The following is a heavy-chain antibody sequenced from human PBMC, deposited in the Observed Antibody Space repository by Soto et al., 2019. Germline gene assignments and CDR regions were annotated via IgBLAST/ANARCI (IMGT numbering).Heavy chain of an antibody. J-gene: IGHJ4*02. CDR1: GFTFSSYG. CDR2: IWYDGSNK. D-gene: IGHD2-2*01. Sequence: QVQLVESGGGVVQPGRSLRLSCAASGFTFSSYGMHWVRQAPGKGLEWVAVIWYDGSNKYYADSVKGRFTISRDNSKNTXXLQMNSLRAEDTAVYYCARDRQGYCSSTSCYAIDYWGQGTLVTVSS. CDR3: ARDRQGYCSSTSCYAIDY. V-gene: IGHV3-33*01.